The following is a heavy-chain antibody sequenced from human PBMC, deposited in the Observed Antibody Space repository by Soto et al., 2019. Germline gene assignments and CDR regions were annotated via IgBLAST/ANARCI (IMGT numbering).Heavy chain of an antibody. D-gene: IGHD6-13*01. Sequence: GGSQRLSCVASGFTFDDYAVHWVRQAPGKGLEWVSGISWNSGSIGYADSVKGRFTISRDNAKNSLYLQMNSLRAEDTALYYCAKGGIYYYYYMDVWGKGTTVTVS. CDR1: GFTFDDYA. CDR2: ISWNSGSI. J-gene: IGHJ6*03. CDR3: AKGGIYYYYYMDV. V-gene: IGHV3-9*01.